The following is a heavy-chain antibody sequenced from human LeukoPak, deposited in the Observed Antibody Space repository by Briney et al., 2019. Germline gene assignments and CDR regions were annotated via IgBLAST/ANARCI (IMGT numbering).Heavy chain of an antibody. J-gene: IGHJ3*02. Sequence: SQTLPLTFAISGGSVPRNTATWNWLRQSPSRALLWLGRTYYWSKWYYDYAVSVRSRITINPNTPQNQYTLQLNSVTPEDTAVYYCARDKAVIGARGAFDMWGQGTTVTVSS. CDR3: ARDKAVIGARGAFDM. CDR1: GGSVPRNTAT. CDR2: TYYWSKWYY. V-gene: IGHV6-1*01. D-gene: IGHD4-11*01.